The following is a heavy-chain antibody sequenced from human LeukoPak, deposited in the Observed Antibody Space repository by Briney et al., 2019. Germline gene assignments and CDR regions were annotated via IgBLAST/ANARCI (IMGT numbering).Heavy chain of an antibody. Sequence: GGSLRLSCAASGFTFSSYWMSWVRQAPGKGLEWVANIKQDGSEKYYVDSVKGRFTISRDNAKNSLYLQMNSLRAEDTAVYYCARRNWNYDNWFDPWGQGTLVTVSS. CDR2: IKQDGSEK. CDR1: GFTFSSYW. J-gene: IGHJ5*02. CDR3: ARRNWNYDNWFDP. D-gene: IGHD1-7*01. V-gene: IGHV3-7*01.